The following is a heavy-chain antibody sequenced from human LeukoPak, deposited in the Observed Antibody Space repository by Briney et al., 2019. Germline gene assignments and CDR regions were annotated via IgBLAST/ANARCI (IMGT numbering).Heavy chain of an antibody. J-gene: IGHJ4*02. CDR2: IYYSGST. Sequence: PSETLSLTCTVSGGSISSGGYYWSWIRQHPGKGLEWIGYIYYSGSTYYNPSLKSRVTISVDTSKNQFSLKLSSVTAADTAVYYCARGSYDSSGYRLDYWGQGTLVTVPS. V-gene: IGHV4-31*03. D-gene: IGHD3-22*01. CDR3: ARGSYDSSGYRLDY. CDR1: GGSISSGGYY.